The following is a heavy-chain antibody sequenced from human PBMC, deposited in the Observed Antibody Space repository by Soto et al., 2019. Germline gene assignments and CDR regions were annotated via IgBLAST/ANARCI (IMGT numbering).Heavy chain of an antibody. Sequence: GGSLRLSCAASGFTFSNYWMSWVRQAPGRGLEWVANIKEDGSEKYYVDSVKGRFTISRDNAKNTLYLQMNSLKTEDTAVYYCTARFHSSGWVDYWGQGTLVTVSS. D-gene: IGHD6-19*01. J-gene: IGHJ4*02. CDR3: TARFHSSGWVDY. CDR2: IKEDGSEK. CDR1: GFTFSNYW. V-gene: IGHV3-7*05.